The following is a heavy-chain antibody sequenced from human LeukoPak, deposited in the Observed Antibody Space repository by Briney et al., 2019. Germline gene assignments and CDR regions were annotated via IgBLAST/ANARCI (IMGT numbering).Heavy chain of an antibody. CDR3: AKGPSYDYVWGSYRSLNWFDP. CDR2: ISGSGGST. D-gene: IGHD3-16*02. J-gene: IGHJ5*02. V-gene: IGHV3-23*01. Sequence: GGSLRLSCAASGFTFSSYAMSWVRQAPGKGLEWVSAISGSGGSTYYADSVKGRFTISRDNSKNTLYLQMNSLRAEDTAVYYCAKGPSYDYVWGSYRSLNWFDPRGQGTLVTVSS. CDR1: GFTFSSYA.